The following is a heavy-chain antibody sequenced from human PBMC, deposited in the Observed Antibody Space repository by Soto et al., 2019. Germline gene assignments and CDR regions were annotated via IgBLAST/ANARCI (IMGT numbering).Heavy chain of an antibody. D-gene: IGHD1-26*01. J-gene: IGHJ3*02. CDR3: ARHRVPSGDLAFDI. V-gene: IGHV5-10-1*01. Sequence: PGESLKISCEGSGYSFTTYYISWVRQMPGKGLEWMGNIDPTDSYTNYSPSFQGHVSISADKSISTAYLQWSSLKASDTAMYYCARHRVPSGDLAFDIWGQGTMVTVSS. CDR2: IDPTDSYT. CDR1: GYSFTTYY.